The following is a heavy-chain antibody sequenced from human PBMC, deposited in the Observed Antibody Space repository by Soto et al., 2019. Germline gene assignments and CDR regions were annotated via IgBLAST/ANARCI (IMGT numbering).Heavy chain of an antibody. D-gene: IGHD6-13*01. CDR2: IYHSGST. CDR1: GGSISSSNW. J-gene: IGHJ5*02. V-gene: IGHV4-4*02. Sequence: SLTCAVSGGSISSSNWWSWVRQPPGKGLEWIGEIYHSGSTNYNPSLKSRVTISVDKSKNQFSLKLSSVTAADTAVYYCARASAGRGFRWFDPWGQGTLVTVSS. CDR3: ARASAGRGFRWFDP.